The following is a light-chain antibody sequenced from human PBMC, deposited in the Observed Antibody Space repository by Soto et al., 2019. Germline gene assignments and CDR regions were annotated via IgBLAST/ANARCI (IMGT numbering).Light chain of an antibody. J-gene: IGKJ1*01. Sequence: DIQMTQSPSSVSASVGYRVTTSCQASQGISRSLAWYQQKPGEAPKLLIYAASSLQSGVPSRFSGSGFGTDFTLTISSLQPEDSAIYYCQKADTFPINFGQGNKGAIK. CDR1: QGISRS. CDR3: QKADTFPIN. CDR2: AAS. V-gene: IGKV1D-12*01.